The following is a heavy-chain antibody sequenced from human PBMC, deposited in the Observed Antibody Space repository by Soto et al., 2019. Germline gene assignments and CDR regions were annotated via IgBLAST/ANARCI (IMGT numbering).Heavy chain of an antibody. CDR2: IIPIFGTA. J-gene: IGHJ4*02. V-gene: IGHV1-69*12. CDR1: GGTFSSYA. CDR3: ASHYDSSGYYYRGLDY. Sequence: QVQLGQSGAEVKKPGSSVKVSCKASGGTFSSYAISWVRQAPGQGLEWMGGIIPIFGTADYAQKFQGRVTITADESTSTCNMELSSLRSEDTAVYYCASHYDSSGYYYRGLDYWGQGTLVTVSS. D-gene: IGHD3-22*01.